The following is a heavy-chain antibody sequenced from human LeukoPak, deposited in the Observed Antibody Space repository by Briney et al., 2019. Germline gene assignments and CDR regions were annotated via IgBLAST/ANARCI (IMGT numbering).Heavy chain of an antibody. V-gene: IGHV3-23*01. Sequence: GGSLRLSCAASGFTFSSYAMSWVRQAPGKGLEWVSAISGSGGSTYYADSVKGRFTISRDNSKNTLYLQMNSLRAEDTAVFYCAKSLFTSATGTGRAFHIWGQGTRVTVPS. D-gene: IGHD1-1*01. CDR2: ISGSGGST. J-gene: IGHJ3*02. CDR1: GFTFSSYA. CDR3: AKSLFTSATGTGRAFHI.